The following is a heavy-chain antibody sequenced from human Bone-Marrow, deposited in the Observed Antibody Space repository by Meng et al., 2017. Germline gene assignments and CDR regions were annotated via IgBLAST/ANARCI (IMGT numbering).Heavy chain of an antibody. V-gene: IGHV4-59*01. CDR1: GASMRSYY. Sequence: SDTLSLTCTVPGASMRSYYWSWIRQAPGKGLEWIGEISYSGSTKYNPSLNSRVTISMDTSKMQFSLKLSAVAAADTAVYYCARAPINYDQLTGYYSGAFDIWGPGTMVTVSS. J-gene: IGHJ3*02. CDR3: ARAPINYDQLTGYYSGAFDI. CDR2: ISYSGST. D-gene: IGHD3-9*01.